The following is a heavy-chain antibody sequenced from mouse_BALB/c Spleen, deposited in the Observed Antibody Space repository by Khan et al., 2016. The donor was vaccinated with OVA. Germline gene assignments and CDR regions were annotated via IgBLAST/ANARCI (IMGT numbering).Heavy chain of an antibody. CDR1: GYSITSNYA. CDR2: ISYSGAT. V-gene: IGHV3-2*02. J-gene: IGHJ4*01. D-gene: IGHD1-1*01. Sequence: EVKLEESGPSLVKPSQSLSLTCTVTGYSITSNYAWSWIRQFPGSKLEWMGYISYSGATNYNPSLKSRSSVTRDTSENQFFLQLNSVTTEDTATYFCARQNYYGYALDCWGQGTSVTVSS. CDR3: ARQNYYGYALDC.